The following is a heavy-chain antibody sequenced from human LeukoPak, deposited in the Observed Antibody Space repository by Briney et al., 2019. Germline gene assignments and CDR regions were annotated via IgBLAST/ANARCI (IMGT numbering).Heavy chain of an antibody. J-gene: IGHJ3*02. CDR1: GGSISSISYY. V-gene: IGHV4-39*07. D-gene: IGHD3-3*01. CDR2: MYYSGST. CDR3: ARFGGPHAFDI. Sequence: SETLSLTCTVSGGSISSISYYWGWIRQPPGKGLEWIVSMYYSGSTYNNPSLKSRVTISVDTSKNQFSLKLSSVTAADTAVYYCARFGGPHAFDIWGQGTMVTVSS.